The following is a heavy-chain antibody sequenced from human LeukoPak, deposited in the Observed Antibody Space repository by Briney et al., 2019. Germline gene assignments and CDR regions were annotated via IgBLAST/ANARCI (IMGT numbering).Heavy chain of an antibody. CDR1: GGPFSSYA. CDR3: ARDGQLGSPQYYYYYYMDV. D-gene: IGHD6-6*01. V-gene: IGHV1-69*13. J-gene: IGHJ6*03. Sequence: SVKVSCKASGGPFSSYAISWVRQAPGQGLEWMGGVIPIFGTANYAQRFQGRVTITADESTSTAYMELSSLRSEDTAVYYCARDGQLGSPQYYYYYYMDVWGKGTTVTVSS. CDR2: VIPIFGTA.